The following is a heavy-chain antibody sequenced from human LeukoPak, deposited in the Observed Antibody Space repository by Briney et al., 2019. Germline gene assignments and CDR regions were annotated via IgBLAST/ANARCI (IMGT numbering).Heavy chain of an antibody. V-gene: IGHV3-30-3*01. J-gene: IGHJ4*02. Sequence: AGGSLRLSCAASGFTFSSYAMHWVRQAPGKGLEWVAVISYDGSNKYYADSVKGRFTISRDNSKNTLYLQMNSLRAEDTAVYYCARDRFLEWLNFDYWGQGTLVTVSS. CDR3: ARDRFLEWLNFDY. CDR2: ISYDGSNK. CDR1: GFTFSSYA. D-gene: IGHD3-3*01.